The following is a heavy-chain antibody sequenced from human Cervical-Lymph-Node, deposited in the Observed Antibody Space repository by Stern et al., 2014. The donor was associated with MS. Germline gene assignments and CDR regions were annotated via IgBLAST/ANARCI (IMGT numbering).Heavy chain of an antibody. V-gene: IGHV4-59*01. J-gene: IGHJ4*02. CDR3: ARLGYDSGSYYPGFDY. D-gene: IGHD3-10*01. Sequence: QLQLQESGPGLVKPSETLSLTCTVSGGSIKSYYWNWIRQPPGKGLEWIGYIYYSGSTNYNPSLKSRVTMSVDMSKNQFSLKLSSVTAADTAVYYCARLGYDSGSYYPGFDYWGQGSLVTVSS. CDR1: GGSIKSYY. CDR2: IYYSGST.